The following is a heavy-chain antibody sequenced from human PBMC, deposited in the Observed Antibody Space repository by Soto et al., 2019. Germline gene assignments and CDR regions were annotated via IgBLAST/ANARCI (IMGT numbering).Heavy chain of an antibody. V-gene: IGHV3-33*01. D-gene: IGHD3-3*01. CDR1: GFTFSSYG. J-gene: IGHJ4*02. CDR3: ARDPLDFWSGYTPYYFDY. CDR2: IWYDGSNK. Sequence: QVQLVESGGGVVQPGRSLRLSCAASGFTFSSYGMHWVRQAPGKGLEWVAVIWYDGSNKYYAESVKGRFTISRDNSKNTLYLQMNSLRAEDTAVYYCARDPLDFWSGYTPYYFDYWGQGTLVTVSS.